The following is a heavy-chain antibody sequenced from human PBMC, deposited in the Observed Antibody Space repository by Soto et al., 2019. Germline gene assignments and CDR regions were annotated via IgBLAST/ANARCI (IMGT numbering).Heavy chain of an antibody. D-gene: IGHD7-27*01. CDR2: IWYDGNSK. Sequence: QVQLVESGGGVVQPGRSLRLSCAASGFTFSSYGMHWVRQAPGKGLEWMAVIWYDGNSKDYGVSVRGRFTVSRDNSKNTLYLQMDSLRAEDTAGYYCARDSSSGEGFDFWGQGTLVTVSS. V-gene: IGHV3-33*01. J-gene: IGHJ4*02. CDR3: ARDSSSGEGFDF. CDR1: GFTFSSYG.